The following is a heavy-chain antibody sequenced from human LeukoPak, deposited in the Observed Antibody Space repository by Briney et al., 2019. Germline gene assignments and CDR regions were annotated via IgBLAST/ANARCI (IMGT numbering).Heavy chain of an antibody. J-gene: IGHJ4*02. CDR2: IKQDGSEK. CDR3: ARDQAIWYNWDYGDERYFDY. Sequence: GGSLRLSCAASGFTFSSYWMSWVRQAPGKGLEWVANIKQDGSEKYYVDSVKGRFTISRDNAKNSLYLQMNSLRAEDTAVYYCARDQAIWYNWDYGDERYFDYWGQGTLVTVSS. V-gene: IGHV3-7*01. CDR1: GFTFSSYW. D-gene: IGHD1-7*01.